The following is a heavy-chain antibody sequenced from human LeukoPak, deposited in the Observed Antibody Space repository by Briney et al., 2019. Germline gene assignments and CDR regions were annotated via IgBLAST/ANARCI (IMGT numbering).Heavy chain of an antibody. CDR1: GGSISSGGYY. Sequence: SETLSLTCTVSGGSISSGGYYWSWIRQPPGKGREWIGYIYHSGSTYYNPSLKSRVTISVDRSKNQFSLKLSSVTAADTAVYYCARERGGDKQQLGFWDYWGQGTLVTVSS. V-gene: IGHV4-30-2*01. J-gene: IGHJ4*02. D-gene: IGHD6-13*01. CDR3: ARERGGDKQQLGFWDY. CDR2: IYHSGST.